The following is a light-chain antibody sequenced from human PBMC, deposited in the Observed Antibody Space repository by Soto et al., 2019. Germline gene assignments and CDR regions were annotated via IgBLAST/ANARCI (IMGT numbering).Light chain of an antibody. V-gene: IGLV2-23*01. CDR2: EGT. CDR3: SSYTSSSIYV. CDR1: SSDVGGYNL. Sequence: QSALTQPASVSGSPGQSITVSCAGTSSDVGGYNLVSWYQQHPGKAPKLIIYEGTERPSGISPRFSGSKSGNTASLTISGLQAEDEADYFCSSYTSSSIYVIGSGTKVTVL. J-gene: IGLJ1*01.